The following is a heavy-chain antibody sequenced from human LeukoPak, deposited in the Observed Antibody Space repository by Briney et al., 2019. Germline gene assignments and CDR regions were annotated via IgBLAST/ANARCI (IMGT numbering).Heavy chain of an antibody. V-gene: IGHV3-23*01. J-gene: IGHJ3*02. Sequence: GSLRLSCAASGFTFSSYAMSWVRQAPGKGLEWVSAISGSGGRTYYADSVKGRFTISRDNSKNTLYLQMNSLRAEDTAVYYCANQYCSGGSCYPGGAFDIWGQGTMVTVSS. CDR2: ISGSGGRT. CDR3: ANQYCSGGSCYPGGAFDI. CDR1: GFTFSSYA. D-gene: IGHD2-15*01.